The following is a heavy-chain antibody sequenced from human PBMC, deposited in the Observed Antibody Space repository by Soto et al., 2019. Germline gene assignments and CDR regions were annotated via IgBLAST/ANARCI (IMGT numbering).Heavy chain of an antibody. CDR2: IYSGGST. Sequence: GGSLRLSCAASGFTVSSNYMSWVRQAPEKGLEWVSVIYSGGSTYYADSVKGRFTISRDNSKNTLYLQMNSLRAEDTAVYYCAKFQLPRPPYYYYYGMDVWGQGTTVTVSS. CDR3: AKFQLPRPPYYYYYGMDV. CDR1: GFTVSSNY. D-gene: IGHD6-6*01. V-gene: IGHV3-53*01. J-gene: IGHJ6*02.